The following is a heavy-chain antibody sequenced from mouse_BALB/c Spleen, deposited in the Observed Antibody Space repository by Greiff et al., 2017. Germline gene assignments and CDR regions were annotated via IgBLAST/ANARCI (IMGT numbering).Heavy chain of an antibody. CDR2: ISYSGST. CDR3: ARSPYDYDGAWFAY. Sequence: EVQLQQSGPSLVKPSQTLSLTCSVTGDSITSGYWNWIRKFPGNKLEYMGYISYSGSTYYNPSLKSRISITRDTSKNQYYLQLNSVTTEDTATYYCARSPYDYDGAWFAYWGQGTLVTVSA. CDR1: GDSITSGY. D-gene: IGHD2-4*01. V-gene: IGHV3-8*02. J-gene: IGHJ3*01.